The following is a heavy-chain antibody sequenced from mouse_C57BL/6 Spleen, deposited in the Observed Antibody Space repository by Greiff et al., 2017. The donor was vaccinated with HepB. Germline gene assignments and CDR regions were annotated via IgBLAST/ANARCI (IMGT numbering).Heavy chain of an antibody. V-gene: IGHV5-17*01. D-gene: IGHD1-1*01. Sequence: EVQLVESGGGLVKPGGSLKLSCAASGFTFSDYGMHWVRQAPEKGLEWVAYISSGSSTIYYADTVKGRFTISRDNAKNTLFRQMTSLRSEDTDMYYFARPNYYGSSPSWFAYWGQGTLVTVSA. J-gene: IGHJ3*01. CDR1: GFTFSDYG. CDR3: ARPNYYGSSPSWFAY. CDR2: ISSGSSTI.